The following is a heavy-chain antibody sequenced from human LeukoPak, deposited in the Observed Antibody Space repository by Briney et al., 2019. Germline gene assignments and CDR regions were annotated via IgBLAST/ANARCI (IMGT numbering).Heavy chain of an antibody. V-gene: IGHV3-9*01. CDR3: AKDRGYSILSWFDP. J-gene: IGHJ5*02. CDR2: ISWNSGSI. CDR1: GFTFDDYA. D-gene: IGHD4-11*01. Sequence: GGSLRLSCAASGFTFDDYAMHWVRQAPGKGLEWVSGISWNSGSIGYADSVKGRFTISRDNAKNSLYLQMNSLRAEDTALYYCAKDRGYSILSWFDPWGQGTLVTVSS.